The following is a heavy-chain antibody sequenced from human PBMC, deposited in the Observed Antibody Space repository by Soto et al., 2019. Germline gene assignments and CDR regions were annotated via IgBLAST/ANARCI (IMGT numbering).Heavy chain of an antibody. J-gene: IGHJ4*02. Sequence: QVQLVESGGGVVQPGRSLRLSCAASGFTFSSYAMHWVRQAPGKGLEWVAVISYDGSNKYYADSVKGRFTISRDNSKNTLYLQMNSLRAEDTAVYYCARVGYSSGWSPFDYWGQRTLVTVSS. CDR3: ARVGYSSGWSPFDY. V-gene: IGHV3-30-3*01. D-gene: IGHD6-19*01. CDR2: ISYDGSNK. CDR1: GFTFSSYA.